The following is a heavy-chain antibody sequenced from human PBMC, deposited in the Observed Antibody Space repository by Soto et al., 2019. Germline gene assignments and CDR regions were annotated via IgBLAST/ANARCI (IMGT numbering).Heavy chain of an antibody. J-gene: IGHJ4*02. D-gene: IGHD3-10*01. CDR1: GFTFSSHS. V-gene: IGHV3-30-3*01. CDR3: AREWSTSGDLDY. CDR2: ISYDGSIK. Sequence: QVQLVESGGGVVQPGMSLRLSCAASGFTFSSHSIQWVRQTPGKGLEWVAVISYDGSIKYYADSVRGRLTISRDNSKNTLYLQMNSLRPEDTALYYCAREWSTSGDLDYWGQGTLVIVSS.